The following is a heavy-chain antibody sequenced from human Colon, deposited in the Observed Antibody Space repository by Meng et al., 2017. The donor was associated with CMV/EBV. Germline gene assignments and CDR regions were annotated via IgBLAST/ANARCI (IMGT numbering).Heavy chain of an antibody. CDR1: GVTFRKYT. J-gene: IGHJ4*02. CDR2: INVDGRTT. V-gene: IGHV3-74*01. Sequence: LSCTVSGVTFRKYTMSWVRQAPGKGLVWVSRINVDGRTTNYGASVRGRFTISRDKAKNTLYLQMNSLRAEDTAVYYCARDFGGPADSWGQGTLVTVSS. D-gene: IGHD3-16*01. CDR3: ARDFGGPADS.